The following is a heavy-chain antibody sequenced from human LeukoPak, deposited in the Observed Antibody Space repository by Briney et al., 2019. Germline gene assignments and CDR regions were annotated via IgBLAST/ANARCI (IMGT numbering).Heavy chain of an antibody. CDR3: ARDSYGSPSHFDY. CDR2: ISSSSSYI. J-gene: IGHJ4*02. Sequence: GGSLRLSCAASGFTFSSYSMNWVRQAPGKGLEWVSSISSSSSYIYYADSVKGRFTISRDNAKNSLYLQMNSLRAEDTAVYYCARDSYGSPSHFDYWGQGTLVTVSS. CDR1: GFTFSSYS. V-gene: IGHV3-21*01. D-gene: IGHD1-26*01.